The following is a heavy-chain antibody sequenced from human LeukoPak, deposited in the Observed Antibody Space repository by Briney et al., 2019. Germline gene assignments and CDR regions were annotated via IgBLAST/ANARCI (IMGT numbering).Heavy chain of an antibody. Sequence: GSLRLSCAASGFTFSSYIMNWVRQAPGKGLEWIGRICYSGSTYYNPSLKSRVTISVDTSKRQFSLKLNSVTAADTAVYFCARGEDKATITGLDYWGQGTLVTVSS. CDR2: ICYSGST. J-gene: IGHJ4*02. CDR3: ARGEDKATITGLDY. CDR1: GFTFSSYI. V-gene: IGHV4-59*05. D-gene: IGHD5-24*01.